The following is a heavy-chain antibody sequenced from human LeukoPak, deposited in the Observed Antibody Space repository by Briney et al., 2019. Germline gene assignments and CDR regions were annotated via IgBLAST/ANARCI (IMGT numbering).Heavy chain of an antibody. CDR1: GLTFSNFA. CDR2: ISGGAENT. J-gene: IGHJ4*02. D-gene: IGHD3/OR15-3a*01. Sequence: GGSLRLSCAVSGLTFSNFAMAWVRQAPGKGLDWVAGISGGAENTYYGDSAKGRFTISRDNSKNTVDLEMNSLRAEDTAVYFCATYDVMNGCLEYWGQGAQVTVSS. V-gene: IGHV3-23*01. CDR3: ATYDVMNGCLEY.